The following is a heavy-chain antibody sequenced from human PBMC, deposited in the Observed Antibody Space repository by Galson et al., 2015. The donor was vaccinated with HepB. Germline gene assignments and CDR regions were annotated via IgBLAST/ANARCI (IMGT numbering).Heavy chain of an antibody. Sequence: SVKVSCKASGYTFTSYGISWVRQAPGQGLEWMGWISAYNGNTNYAQKLQGRVTMTTDTSTSTAYMELRNLRSDDTAVYYCARMYSSGWYGDDYFDNWGQGTLVTVSS. D-gene: IGHD6-19*01. CDR1: GYTFTSYG. V-gene: IGHV1-18*04. CDR3: ARMYSSGWYGDDYFDN. CDR2: ISAYNGNT. J-gene: IGHJ4*02.